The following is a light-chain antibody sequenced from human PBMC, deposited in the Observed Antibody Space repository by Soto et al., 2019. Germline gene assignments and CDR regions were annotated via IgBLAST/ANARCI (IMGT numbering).Light chain of an antibody. V-gene: IGKV3-20*01. Sequence: EIVLTQSPGTLSLSPGERATLSCRASQSVSSSYLAWYQQKPVQAPRLLIYGASSRATGIPDRFSGSGSGTDFTLTISRLEPEDFAGYYCQQYGSSPLYTFGQGTKLEIK. J-gene: IGKJ2*01. CDR1: QSVSSSY. CDR3: QQYGSSPLYT. CDR2: GAS.